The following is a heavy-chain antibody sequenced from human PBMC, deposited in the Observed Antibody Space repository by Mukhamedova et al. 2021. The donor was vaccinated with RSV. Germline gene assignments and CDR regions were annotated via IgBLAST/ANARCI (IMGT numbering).Heavy chain of an antibody. J-gene: IGHJ4*02. D-gene: IGHD3-10*01. CDR3: TRVGGGD. CDR2: INGDESST. V-gene: IGHV3-74*01. Sequence: INGDESSTNYADSVKGRFTISRDNAKNTLYLQMNSLRPEDTAIYYCTRVGGGDWGQGTLVTVSS.